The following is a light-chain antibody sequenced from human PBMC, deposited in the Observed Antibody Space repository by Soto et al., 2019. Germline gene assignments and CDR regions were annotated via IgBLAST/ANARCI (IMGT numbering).Light chain of an antibody. Sequence: QSVLTQPPSASGTPGQRVTISCSGSSSNIGSNYVCWYQQLPGTAPKLLIYNNDQRPSGVPDRFSGSKSGTSASLAISGLRSEDEADYYCSSYTGGSTLVVFGGGTKLTVL. J-gene: IGLJ2*01. CDR2: NND. CDR3: SSYTGGSTLVV. V-gene: IGLV1-47*02. CDR1: SSNIGSNY.